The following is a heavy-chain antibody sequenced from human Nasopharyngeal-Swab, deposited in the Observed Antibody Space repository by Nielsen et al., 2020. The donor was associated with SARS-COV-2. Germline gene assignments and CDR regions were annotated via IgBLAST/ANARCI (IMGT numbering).Heavy chain of an antibody. CDR1: GYTFTSYA. CDR3: ARLAPLKFYYYYMDV. Sequence: ASVKVPCKASGYTFTSYAVHWVRQAPGQRLEWMGWINAGNGNTKYSQKFQGRVTITRDTSASTAYMELSSLRSEDTAVYYCARLAPLKFYYYYMDVWGKGTTVTVSS. V-gene: IGHV1-3*01. J-gene: IGHJ6*03. D-gene: IGHD3-3*02. CDR2: INAGNGNT.